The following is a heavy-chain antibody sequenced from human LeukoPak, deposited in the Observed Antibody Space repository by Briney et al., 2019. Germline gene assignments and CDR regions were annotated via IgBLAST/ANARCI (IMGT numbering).Heavy chain of an antibody. J-gene: IGHJ4*02. D-gene: IGHD6-19*01. CDR2: IYYAGST. CDR1: GGSISNSSYF. CDR3: ARQIGSSGPDC. Sequence: SETLSLTCSVSGGSISNSSYFWGWVRQPQGKGLEWIGSIYYAGSTYYNPSLKSRVTISKDTSKNQFALRLSSVTAADTAVYYCARQIGSSGPDCWGQGTLVTVSS. V-gene: IGHV4-39*01.